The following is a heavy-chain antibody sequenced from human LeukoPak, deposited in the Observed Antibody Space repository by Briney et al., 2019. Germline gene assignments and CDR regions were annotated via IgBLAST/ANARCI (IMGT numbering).Heavy chain of an antibody. CDR3: AREAGTGYYSNYYYYAMDV. Sequence: PSQTLSLTCTVSGGSISSGGYYWSWIRQHPGKGLEWIGYIYYSGSTYYNPSLKSRVTISVDTSKNQFSLKLSSVTAADTAVYYCAREAGTGYYSNYYYYAMDVWGQGTTVTVSS. J-gene: IGHJ6*02. CDR1: GGSISSGGYY. V-gene: IGHV4-31*03. D-gene: IGHD3/OR15-3a*01. CDR2: IYYSGST.